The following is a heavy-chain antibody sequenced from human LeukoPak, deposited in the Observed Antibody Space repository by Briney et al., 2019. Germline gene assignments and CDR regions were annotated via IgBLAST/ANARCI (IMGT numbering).Heavy chain of an antibody. V-gene: IGHV4-34*01. Sequence: SETLSLTCAVYGGSFSGYYWTWIRQTPEKGLEWIGEMNPSGSTSYNPSLKSRVTISVDTSKNQFSLKLSSVTAADTAVYYCARGRQDVTMIVVVMTSVSYYLDVWGKGTTVTVS. D-gene: IGHD3-22*01. CDR1: GGSFSGYY. CDR2: MNPSGST. J-gene: IGHJ6*03. CDR3: ARGRQDVTMIVVVMTSVSYYLDV.